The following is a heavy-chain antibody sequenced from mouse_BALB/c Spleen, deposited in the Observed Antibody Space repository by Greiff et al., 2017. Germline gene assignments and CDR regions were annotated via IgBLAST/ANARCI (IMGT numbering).Heavy chain of an antibody. J-gene: IGHJ2*01. D-gene: IGHD4-1*01. CDR1: GYTFTSYY. CDR2: INPSNGGT. V-gene: IGHV1S81*02. CDR3: TRGGSNWDYFDY. Sequence: QVQLQQSGAELVKPGASVKLSCKASGYTFTSYYMYWVKQRPGQGLEWIGEINPSNGGTNFNEKFKSKATLTVDKSSSTAYMQLSSLTSEDSAVYYCTRGGSNWDYFDYWGQGTTLTVSS.